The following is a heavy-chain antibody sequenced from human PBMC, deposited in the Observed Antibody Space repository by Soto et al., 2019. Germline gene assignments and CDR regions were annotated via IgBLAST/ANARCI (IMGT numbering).Heavy chain of an antibody. CDR1: GFTFGDYA. J-gene: IGHJ4*02. CDR2: IRSKAYGGTT. Sequence: EVQLVESGGGLVQPGRSLRLSCTASGFTFGDYALSWFRQAPGKGLEWVGFIRSKAYGGTTEYAASVKGRFTISRDDSTSSAYLQMNSLKTEDTAVYYCTRGPYSSGWADYWGRGTLVTVSS. D-gene: IGHD6-19*01. V-gene: IGHV3-49*03. CDR3: TRGPYSSGWADY.